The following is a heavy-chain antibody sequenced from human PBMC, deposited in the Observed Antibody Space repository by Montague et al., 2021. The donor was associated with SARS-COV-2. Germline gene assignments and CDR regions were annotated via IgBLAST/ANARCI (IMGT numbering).Heavy chain of an antibody. Sequence: SETLSLTCAVYGGSFSDYHWTWIRQSPGKGLEWIAEINHSGITNYNYNPSLGSRVTISADTSKNQFSLKLRSVTAADTAVYYCARWDPQTLTVISLRGKSANDYWGQGTLVTVSS. CDR1: GGSFSDYH. J-gene: IGHJ4*02. D-gene: IGHD4-11*01. V-gene: IGHV4-34*01. CDR3: ARWDPQTLTVISLRGKSANDY. CDR2: INHSGITNY.